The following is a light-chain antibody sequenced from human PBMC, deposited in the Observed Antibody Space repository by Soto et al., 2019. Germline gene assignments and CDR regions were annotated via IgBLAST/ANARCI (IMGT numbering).Light chain of an antibody. CDR2: AAS. Sequence: DIQMTQSPSSVSASVGERVTITCRASQYIGPWLACYQQKPGTVPKLLIYAASSLQSGVPSRFSGSGAGTEFTLTITSLQPEDFGTYYCQQGDSFPLTFGRGTRMEIK. CDR1: QYIGPW. V-gene: IGKV1-12*01. CDR3: QQGDSFPLT. J-gene: IGKJ5*01.